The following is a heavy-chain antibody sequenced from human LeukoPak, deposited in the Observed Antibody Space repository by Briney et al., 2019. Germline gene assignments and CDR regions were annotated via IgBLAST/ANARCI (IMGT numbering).Heavy chain of an antibody. D-gene: IGHD6-19*01. CDR3: ATIAVAGTVGDY. CDR2: INPNSGGT. J-gene: IGHJ4*02. V-gene: IGHV1-2*02. CDR1: GYTFTGYY. Sequence: ASVKVSCEASGYTFTGYYMHWVRQAPGQGLEWMGWINPNSGGTNYAQKFQGRVTMTRDTSISTAYMELSRLRSDDTAVYYCATIAVAGTVGDYWGQGTLVTVSS.